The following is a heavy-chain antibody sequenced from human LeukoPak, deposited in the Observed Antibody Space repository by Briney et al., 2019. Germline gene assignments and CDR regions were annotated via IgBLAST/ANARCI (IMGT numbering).Heavy chain of an antibody. V-gene: IGHV3-48*03. Sequence: GGSLRLSCAASGFTFSSYEMNWVRQAPGKGLGWDSYISSSGSSISDADSVKGRVTISIDNAKNSLYLQMNSLRAEDTAVYYCAREGPLTTGTGWVTSYNWFDPWGQGTLVTVSS. J-gene: IGHJ5*02. CDR1: GFTFSSYE. CDR2: ISSSGSSI. CDR3: AREGPLTTGTGWVTSYNWFDP. D-gene: IGHD1-1*01.